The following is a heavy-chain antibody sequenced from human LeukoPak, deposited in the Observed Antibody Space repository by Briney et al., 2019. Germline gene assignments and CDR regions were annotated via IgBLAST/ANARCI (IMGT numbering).Heavy chain of an antibody. V-gene: IGHV3-30*02. Sequence: PGGSLRLSCAASGFTFSSYAMHWVRQAPGKGLEWVAFMRYDGSNKYYADSVKGRFTISRDNSKNTLYLQMNSLRDEDTAVYYCARRGYYYDSSGYYSYEGRDYWGQGTLVTVSS. CDR2: MRYDGSNK. CDR1: GFTFSSYA. CDR3: ARRGYYYDSSGYYSYEGRDY. J-gene: IGHJ4*02. D-gene: IGHD3-22*01.